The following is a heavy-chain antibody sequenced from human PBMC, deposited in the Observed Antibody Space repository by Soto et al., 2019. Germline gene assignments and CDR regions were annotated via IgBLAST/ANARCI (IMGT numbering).Heavy chain of an antibody. Sequence: QLQLQESGPGLVKPSETLSLTCTVSGGSISSSSYYWGWIRQPPGKVLEWIGSIYYSGSTYYNPSLNSRVTISVDTSKNQFSLKLSSVTAADTAVDYCARVKSAAMFYYYYRDVWGKGTTVTVSS. J-gene: IGHJ6*03. CDR3: ARVKSAAMFYYYYRDV. CDR2: IYYSGST. V-gene: IGHV4-39*01. D-gene: IGHD2-2*01. CDR1: GGSISSSSYY.